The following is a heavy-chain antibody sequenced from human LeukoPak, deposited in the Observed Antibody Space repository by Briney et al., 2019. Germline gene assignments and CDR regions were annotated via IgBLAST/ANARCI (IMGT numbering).Heavy chain of an antibody. Sequence: SETLSLTCAVSGYSISSGYYWGWIRPPPGKGLEWIGSIYHSGSTYYNPSLKSRVTISVDTSKNQFSLKLSSVTAADTAVYYCARNRPYDSSGYYSGDYYYYYMDVWGKGTTVTVSS. D-gene: IGHD3-22*01. CDR3: ARNRPYDSSGYYSGDYYYYYMDV. V-gene: IGHV4-38-2*01. CDR2: IYHSGST. CDR1: GYSISSGYY. J-gene: IGHJ6*03.